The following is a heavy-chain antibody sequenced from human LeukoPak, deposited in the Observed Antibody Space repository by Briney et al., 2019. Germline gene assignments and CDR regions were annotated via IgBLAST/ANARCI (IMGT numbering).Heavy chain of an antibody. Sequence: PGGSLRLSCAASGFSVSHNYMSWVRQAPGKGLEWLSVTYSGGTTLYADSVKGRFTISRDTSKNTLYLQMNSLRPEDTAVYYCARDGDTAMSIASGGMDVWGQGTTVTVSS. CDR3: ARDGDTAMSIASGGMDV. CDR1: GFSVSHNY. D-gene: IGHD5-18*01. CDR2: TYSGGTT. J-gene: IGHJ6*02. V-gene: IGHV3-66*01.